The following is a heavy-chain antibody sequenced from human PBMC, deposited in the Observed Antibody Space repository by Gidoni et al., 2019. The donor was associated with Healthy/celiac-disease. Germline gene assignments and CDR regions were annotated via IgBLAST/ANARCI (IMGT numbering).Heavy chain of an antibody. CDR3: AREEITTVASFDY. D-gene: IGHD4-4*01. CDR1: GGSISSGSYY. V-gene: IGHV4-61*02. J-gene: IGHJ4*02. CDR2: IYTSGST. Sequence: QVQLQESGPGLVKPSQTLSLTCTVPGGSISSGSYYWRWIRQPAGKGLEWIGRIYTSGSTNYNPSLKSRVTISVDTSKNQFSLKLSSVTAADTAVYYCAREEITTVASFDYWGQGTLVTVSS.